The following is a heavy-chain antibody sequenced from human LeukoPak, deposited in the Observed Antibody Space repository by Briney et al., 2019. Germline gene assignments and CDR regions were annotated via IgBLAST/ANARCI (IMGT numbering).Heavy chain of an antibody. V-gene: IGHV1-2*04. CDR2: INPNSGGT. CDR1: GYTFTGYY. Sequence: ASVKVSCKASGYTFTGYYMHWVQQAPGQGLEWMGWINPNSGGTNYAQKFQGWVTMTRDTSISTAYMELSRLRSDDTAVYYCARGVPSGIAVAVDWFDPWGQGTLVTVSS. D-gene: IGHD6-13*01. CDR3: ARGVPSGIAVAVDWFDP. J-gene: IGHJ5*02.